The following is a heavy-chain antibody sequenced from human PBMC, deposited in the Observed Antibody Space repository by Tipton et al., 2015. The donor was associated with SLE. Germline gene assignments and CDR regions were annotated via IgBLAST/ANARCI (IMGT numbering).Heavy chain of an antibody. D-gene: IGHD6-19*01. CDR1: TIGTYY. CDR3: ARGGWDLDY. Sequence: TIGTYYWTWIRQHPGKGLEWVSVLFSGGSSDFADSVKGRFTISRDNAKDSLYLQMNSLRDDDTAVYFCARGGWDLDYWGQGTLVTVSS. J-gene: IGHJ4*02. CDR2: LFSGGSS. V-gene: IGHV3-53*01.